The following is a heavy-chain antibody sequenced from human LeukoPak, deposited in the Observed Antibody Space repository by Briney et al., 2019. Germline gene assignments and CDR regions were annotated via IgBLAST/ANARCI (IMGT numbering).Heavy chain of an antibody. J-gene: IGHJ4*02. CDR3: ARIHDSSGYYYNFDY. CDR1: GYTFTGYY. V-gene: IGHV1-46*01. Sequence: ASVKVSCKASGYTFTGYYMHWVRQAPGQGLEWMGIINPSGGSTSYAQKFQGRVTMTRDTSTSTVYMELSSLRSEDTAVYYCARIHDSSGYYYNFDYWGQGTLVTVSS. CDR2: INPSGGST. D-gene: IGHD3-22*01.